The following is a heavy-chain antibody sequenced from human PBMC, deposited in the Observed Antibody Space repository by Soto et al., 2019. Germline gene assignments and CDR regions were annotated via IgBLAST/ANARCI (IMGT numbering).Heavy chain of an antibody. CDR2: IYPGDSNT. CDR3: ARTTVNTTSPYYYYGMDV. J-gene: IGHJ6*02. D-gene: IGHD4-17*01. CDR1: GYSFNTYW. V-gene: IGHV5-51*01. Sequence: GESLKISCKGSGYSFNTYWIGWVRQMPGKGLEWMGIIYPGDSNTRYSPSFQGQVTISADRSISTAYVQWSSLKASDTAMYYCARTTVNTTSPYYYYGMDVWGQGTTVTVSS.